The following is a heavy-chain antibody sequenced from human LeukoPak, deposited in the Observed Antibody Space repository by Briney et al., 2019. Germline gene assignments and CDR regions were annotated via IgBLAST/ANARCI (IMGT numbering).Heavy chain of an antibody. J-gene: IGHJ5*02. D-gene: IGHD4-17*01. CDR1: GFTFSSYG. Sequence: GGSLRLSCAASGFTFSSYGMHWVRQAPGKGLEWVAVIWYDGSNKYYADSVKGRFTISRDNSKNTLYLQMNSLRAEDTAVYYCARVPYDYADWFDPWGQGTLVTVSS. CDR3: ARVPYDYADWFDP. V-gene: IGHV3-33*01. CDR2: IWYDGSNK.